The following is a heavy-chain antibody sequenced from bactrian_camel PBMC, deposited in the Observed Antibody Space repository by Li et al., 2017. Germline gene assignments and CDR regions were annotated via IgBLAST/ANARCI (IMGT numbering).Heavy chain of an antibody. Sequence: VQLVESGGGLVQPGESLRLSCVASGITFSRHDMSWVRQAPGKEVEWVAGITSLPSLFRAASYADSVKGRFTFSGDNAKNAVYLQMDNLQPEDTALSHCVVDGPPKCFRVAPFSDYWGQGTQVTVS. CDR3: VVDGPPKCFRVAPFSDY. D-gene: IGHD1*01. J-gene: IGHJ4*01. CDR1: GITFSRHD. CDR2: ITSLPSLFRAA. V-gene: IGHV3S40*01.